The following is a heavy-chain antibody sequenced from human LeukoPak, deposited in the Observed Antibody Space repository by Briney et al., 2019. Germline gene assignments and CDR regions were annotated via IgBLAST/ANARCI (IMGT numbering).Heavy chain of an antibody. D-gene: IGHD1-1*01. J-gene: IGHJ4*02. Sequence: HAGGSLRLSCAASGFTFSSYEMNWVRQAPGKGLEWVSYISSSGSTIYYADSVKGRFTISRDNAKNSLYLQMNSLRAEDTAVYYCAREVSWNDYFDYWGQGTLVTVSS. CDR1: GFTFSSYE. CDR3: AREVSWNDYFDY. V-gene: IGHV3-48*03. CDR2: ISSSGSTI.